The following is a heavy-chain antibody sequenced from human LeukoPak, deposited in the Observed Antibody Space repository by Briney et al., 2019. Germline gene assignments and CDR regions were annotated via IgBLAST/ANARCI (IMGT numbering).Heavy chain of an antibody. J-gene: IGHJ4*02. Sequence: PGGALRLSCAASGFTFSSYWMSWGRQAPGKGLEWVANINQLGNEKNYVDSVNGRFTISRNNVDDSLFLEMNSLRVEDTAVYYCGRDRVVPAATFYWGQGALVTVSS. V-gene: IGHV3-7*01. CDR2: INQLGNEK. D-gene: IGHD2-2*01. CDR3: GRDRVVPAATFY. CDR1: GFTFSSYW.